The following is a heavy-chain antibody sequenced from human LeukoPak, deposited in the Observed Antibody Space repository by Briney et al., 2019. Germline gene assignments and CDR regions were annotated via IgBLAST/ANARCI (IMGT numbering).Heavy chain of an antibody. J-gene: IGHJ4*02. V-gene: IGHV3-33*06. CDR2: IWNDGSNK. Sequence: GGSLTLSCAASAFTFSSYGMHWVRQAPGKGLEWVLDIWNDGSNKYYADSGKGRFTISRDNSKNTLYLQMNSLTAKDTAWFDDGKGGYAFDYWGQGTLVTVSS. CDR3: GKGGYAFDY. CDR1: AFTFSSYG. D-gene: IGHD5-12*01.